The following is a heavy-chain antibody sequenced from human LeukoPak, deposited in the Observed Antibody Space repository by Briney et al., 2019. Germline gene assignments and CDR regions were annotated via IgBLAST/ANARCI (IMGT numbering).Heavy chain of an antibody. J-gene: IGHJ4*02. CDR3: ATRPASETYFAVFDH. CDR1: GLTSSNHA. D-gene: IGHD1-26*01. CDR2: ITGSGGNT. Sequence: GGSLRLSCAASGLTSSNHAMTWVRQSPGRGLEWVSGITGSGGNTYYAESVKGRFTISRDNSRNTLYLQMNSLRAEDAALYYCATRPASETYFAVFDHWGLGTLVTVSS. V-gene: IGHV3-23*01.